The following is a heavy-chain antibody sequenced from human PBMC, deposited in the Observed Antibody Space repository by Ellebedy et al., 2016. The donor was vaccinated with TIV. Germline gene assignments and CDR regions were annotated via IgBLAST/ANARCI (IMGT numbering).Heavy chain of an antibody. J-gene: IGHJ4*02. D-gene: IGHD3-22*01. CDR1: GFTFSSYS. Sequence: GGSLRLXXAASGFTFSSYSMNWVRQAPGKGLEWVSSISSSSSYIYYADSVKGRFTISRDNAKNSLYLQMNSLRAEDTAVYYCASGYPEYYFDYWGQGTLVTVSS. CDR2: ISSSSSYI. CDR3: ASGYPEYYFDY. V-gene: IGHV3-21*01.